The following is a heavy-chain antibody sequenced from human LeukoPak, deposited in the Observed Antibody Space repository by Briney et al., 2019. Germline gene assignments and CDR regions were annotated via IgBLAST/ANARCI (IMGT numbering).Heavy chain of an antibody. J-gene: IGHJ6*03. CDR3: ARPYYDFWSGYPGYMGV. Sequence: SETLSLTCTVSGGSISSFYWSWIRQPPGKGLEWIGYISYSGSTNYNPTLKSRVTISVDMSKNQLSLKLSSVTAADTAVYYCARPYYDFWSGYPGYMGVWGKGTTVTVSS. CDR2: ISYSGST. V-gene: IGHV4-59*08. CDR1: GGSISSFY. D-gene: IGHD3-3*01.